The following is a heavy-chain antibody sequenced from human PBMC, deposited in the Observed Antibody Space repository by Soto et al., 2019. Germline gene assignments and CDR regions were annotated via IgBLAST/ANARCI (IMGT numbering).Heavy chain of an antibody. CDR2: ITNRGTHT. CDR1: GFSFISYT. V-gene: IGHV3-21*06. D-gene: IGHD2-15*01. CDR3: ARAHEVAWFDS. J-gene: IGHJ5*01. Sequence: LRLSCTASGFSFISYTMNWVRQAPGKGLQWVASITNRGTHTYSADSVKGRFTISRDNDKNSLYLQMNNLRAEDTATYYCARAHEVAWFDSWGLGTLVTVSS.